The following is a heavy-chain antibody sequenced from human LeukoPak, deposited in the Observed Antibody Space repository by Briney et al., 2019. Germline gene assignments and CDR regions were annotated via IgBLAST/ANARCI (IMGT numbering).Heavy chain of an antibody. D-gene: IGHD2-2*01. CDR1: GFTFSSYS. Sequence: PGGSLRLSCAASGFTFSSYSMNWVRQAPGKGLEWVSSISSSSYIYYPDSVKGRFTISSDNATKSLYPQMNSLRAEDTAVYYCAREAQYQLLWVYADYWGQGTLVTVSS. CDR3: AREAQYQLLWVYADY. J-gene: IGHJ4*02. V-gene: IGHV3-21*01. CDR2: ISSSSYI.